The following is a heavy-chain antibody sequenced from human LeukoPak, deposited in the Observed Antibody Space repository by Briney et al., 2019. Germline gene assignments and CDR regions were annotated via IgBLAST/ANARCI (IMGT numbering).Heavy chain of an antibody. CDR3: ARNAGNSDVDY. Sequence: SETLSLTCAVSGGSITSSNWWTRVRQPPGKGLEWIGEIYHSGSTNYNPSLKGRVTISVDKSNNQFSLKLNSVTAADTAVYYCARNAGNSDVDYWGQGTLVTVSS. J-gene: IGHJ4*02. CDR1: GGSITSSNW. D-gene: IGHD4-23*01. V-gene: IGHV4-4*02. CDR2: IYHSGST.